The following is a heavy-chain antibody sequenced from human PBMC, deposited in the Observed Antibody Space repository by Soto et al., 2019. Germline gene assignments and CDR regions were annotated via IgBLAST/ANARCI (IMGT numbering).Heavy chain of an antibody. CDR1: GGSISSYY. Sequence: SETLSLTCTVSGGSISSYYWSWIRQPPGKGLEWIGYIYYSGSTNYNPSLKSRVTISVDTSKNHFSLKLSSVTAADTGVYSCAGVLNRKATPGGFYYWGQGTLVTVSS. CDR2: IYYSGST. V-gene: IGHV4-59*01. J-gene: IGHJ4*02. D-gene: IGHD5-12*01. CDR3: AGVLNRKATPGGFYY.